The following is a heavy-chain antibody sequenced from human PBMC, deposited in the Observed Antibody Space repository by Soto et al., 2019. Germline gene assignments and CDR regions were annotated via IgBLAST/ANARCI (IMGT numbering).Heavy chain of an antibody. D-gene: IGHD6-13*01. V-gene: IGHV5-51*01. Sequence: GESLKISCKGSGYSFTSYWIGWVRQMPGKGLEWMGIIYPGDSDTRYSPSFQGQFTISADKSISTAYLQWSSLKASDPAMYYCARQAYSSSWYAFDIGGQGTMGTVSS. CDR3: ARQAYSSSWYAFDI. J-gene: IGHJ3*02. CDR1: GYSFTSYW. CDR2: IYPGDSDT.